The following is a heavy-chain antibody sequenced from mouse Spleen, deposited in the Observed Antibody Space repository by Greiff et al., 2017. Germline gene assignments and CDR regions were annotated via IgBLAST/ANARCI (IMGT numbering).Heavy chain of an antibody. V-gene: IGHV2-6-5*01. Sequence: VKLVESGPGLVAPSQSLSITCTVSGFSLTDYGVSWIRQPPGKGLEWLGVIWGGGSTYYNSALKSRLSISKDNSKSQVFLKMNSLQTDDTAMYYCAKQQYGNYFAWFAYWGQGTLVTVSA. CDR2: IWGGGST. CDR1: GFSLTDYG. D-gene: IGHD2-10*02. J-gene: IGHJ3*01. CDR3: AKQQYGNYFAWFAY.